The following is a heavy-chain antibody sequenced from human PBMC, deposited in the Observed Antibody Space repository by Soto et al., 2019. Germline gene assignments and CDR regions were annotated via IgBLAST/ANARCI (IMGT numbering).Heavy chain of an antibody. V-gene: IGHV4-30-4*01. CDR3: ARGSTVVAFDY. J-gene: IGHJ4*02. CDR1: GASISSGYYY. Sequence: QVQLQESGPGLVRPSQTLSLTCTVSGASISSGYYYWTWIRQPPGKGLEWIGNIYDRGNTYYNPPLQSRLNISLDTSKNQFSLKLSSVTAADTAVYYCARGSTVVAFDYWGQGTLVTVSS. D-gene: IGHD4-17*01. CDR2: IYDRGNT.